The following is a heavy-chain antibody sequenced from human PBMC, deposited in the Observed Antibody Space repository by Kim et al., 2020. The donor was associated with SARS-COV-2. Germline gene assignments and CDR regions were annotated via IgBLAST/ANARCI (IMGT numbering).Heavy chain of an antibody. D-gene: IGHD3-10*01. J-gene: IGHJ4*02. V-gene: IGHV4-34*01. CDR3: ARGSPPGSPLDFDY. Sequence: NPSLKSRVTISVDTSKNQFSLKLSSVTAADTAVYYCARGSPPGSPLDFDYWGQGTLVTVSS.